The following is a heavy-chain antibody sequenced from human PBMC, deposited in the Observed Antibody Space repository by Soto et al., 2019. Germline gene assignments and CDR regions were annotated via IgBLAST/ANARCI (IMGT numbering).Heavy chain of an antibody. D-gene: IGHD2-2*01. CDR3: ARHPVVAPAALDY. J-gene: IGHJ4*02. CDR2: IYYSGST. CDR1: GGSISSSSYY. V-gene: IGHV4-39*01. Sequence: PSETLSLTCTVSGGSISSSSYYWGWIRQPPGKGLEWIGSIYYSGSTYYNPSLKSRVTISVDTSKNQFSLKLSSVTAADTAVYYCARHPVVAPAALDYWGQGTLVTVSS.